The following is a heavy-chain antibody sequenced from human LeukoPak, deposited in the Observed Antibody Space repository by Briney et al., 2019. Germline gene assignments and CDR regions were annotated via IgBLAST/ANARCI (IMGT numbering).Heavy chain of an antibody. CDR1: GFTFSDAW. Sequence: GGSLRLSCAASGFTFSDAWMNWVRLAPGKGLEWVARIKSRNRGETVDYAAPVKGRFTISRDDSKTTVYLQMNSLKTEDTAIYYCTTDGSTTLSNTFDYWGQGTLVTVSS. CDR3: TTDGSTTLSNTFDY. CDR2: IKSRNRGETV. V-gene: IGHV3-15*01. D-gene: IGHD1-26*01. J-gene: IGHJ4*02.